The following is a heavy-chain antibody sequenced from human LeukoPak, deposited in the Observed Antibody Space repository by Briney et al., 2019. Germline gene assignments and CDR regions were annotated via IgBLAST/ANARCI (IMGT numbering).Heavy chain of an antibody. CDR2: IIPIFGIA. D-gene: IGHD2-2*01. CDR1: GGTFSSYA. CDR3: ARTPAASWGNWFDP. J-gene: IGHJ5*02. Sequence: SVKVSCKASGGTFSSYAISWVRQAPGQGLEWMGRIIPIFGIANYAQKFQGRVTITADKSTSTAYMKLSSLRSEDTAVYYCARTPAASWGNWFDPWGQGTLVTVSS. V-gene: IGHV1-69*04.